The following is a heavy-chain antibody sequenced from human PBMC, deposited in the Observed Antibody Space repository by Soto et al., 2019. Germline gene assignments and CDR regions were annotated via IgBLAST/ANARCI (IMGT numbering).Heavy chain of an antibody. CDR2: ISAYNGNT. Sequence: QVQLVQSGAEVKKPGASVKVSCKASGYTFTSYGISWVRQAPGQGLEWMGWISAYNGNTNYAQKLQGRVTMTTDTATSTAYMELRSLTSDDTAVYYCARARGITTFLSELDPWGQGTLVTVSS. CDR1: GYTFTSYG. V-gene: IGHV1-18*01. CDR3: ARARGITTFLSELDP. D-gene: IGHD3-9*01. J-gene: IGHJ5*02.